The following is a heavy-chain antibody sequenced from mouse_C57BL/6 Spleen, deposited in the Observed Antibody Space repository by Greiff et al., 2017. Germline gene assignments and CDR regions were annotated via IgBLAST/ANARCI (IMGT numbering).Heavy chain of an antibody. V-gene: IGHV3-6*01. Sequence: VQLKESGPGLVKPSQSLSLTCSVTGYSITSGYYWNWIRQFPGNKLEWMGYISYDGSNNYNPSPKNRISITRDTSKNQFFLKLNSVTTEDTATYYCARKGDYYGTRYWGQGTTLTVSS. J-gene: IGHJ2*01. CDR1: GYSITSGYY. D-gene: IGHD1-1*01. CDR2: ISYDGSN. CDR3: ARKGDYYGTRY.